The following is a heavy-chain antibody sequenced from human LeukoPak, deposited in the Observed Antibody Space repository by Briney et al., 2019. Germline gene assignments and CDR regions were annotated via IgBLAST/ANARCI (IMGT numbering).Heavy chain of an antibody. V-gene: IGHV3-20*01. CDR3: AREGVAAFDI. CDR2: INWNCGNT. D-gene: IGHD3-16*01. J-gene: IGHJ3*02. CDR1: GLTFDDYG. Sequence: QTGGSLRLSCAASGLTFDDYGMSWARDAPGKGLEWVSGINWNCGNTGYADSVKGRFTIHRDNPKHSLSLQMKSLSEQDTPMYLCAREGVAAFDIWGQGTMVTVSS.